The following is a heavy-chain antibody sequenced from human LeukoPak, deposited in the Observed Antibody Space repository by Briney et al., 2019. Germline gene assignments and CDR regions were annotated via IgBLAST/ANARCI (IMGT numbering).Heavy chain of an antibody. CDR1: GASIRSGDYY. CDR2: IYDSGST. J-gene: IGHJ3*01. CDR3: ARDCSGGSCYGAFDV. V-gene: IGHV4-30-4*01. D-gene: IGHD2-15*01. Sequence: SETLSLTCTVSGASIRSGDYYWSWIRQPPGKGLEWIGYIYDSGSTYYNPSLKSRITISVDTSENRFPLKLSSVTATDTAVYYCARDCSGGSCYGAFDVWGQGTMVTVSS.